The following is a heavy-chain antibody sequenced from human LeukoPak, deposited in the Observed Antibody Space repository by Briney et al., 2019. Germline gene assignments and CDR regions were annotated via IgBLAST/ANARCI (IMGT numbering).Heavy chain of an antibody. CDR1: GFTFSSNW. V-gene: IGHV3-7*01. D-gene: IGHD2-2*01. CDR3: VRVSGEVLDS. J-gene: IGHJ4*02. Sequence: PGGSLRLSCAASGFTFSSNWMSWVRQAPGKGLEWVANINQDGSEKYYVDSVKGRFTISRDNAKNSLYLQMNSLRAEDTAVYFCVRVSGEVLDSWGQGTLVTVSS. CDR2: INQDGSEK.